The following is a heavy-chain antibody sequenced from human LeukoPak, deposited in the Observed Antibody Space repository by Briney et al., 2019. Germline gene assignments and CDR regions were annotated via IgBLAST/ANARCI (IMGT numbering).Heavy chain of an antibody. D-gene: IGHD3-22*01. Sequence: ASVKVSCKVSGYTLTDLSMHWVRQAPGKGLEWMGGFDPEEDETIFAQKFQGRVTVTEDTSTDTAYMELSSLRSEDTAVYYCARGTTSGYDYWGQGTLVTVSS. CDR2: FDPEEDET. CDR1: GYTLTDLS. CDR3: ARGTTSGYDY. V-gene: IGHV1-24*01. J-gene: IGHJ4*02.